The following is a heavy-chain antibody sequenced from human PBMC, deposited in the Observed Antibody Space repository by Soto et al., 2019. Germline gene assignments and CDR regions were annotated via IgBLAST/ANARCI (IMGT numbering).Heavy chain of an antibody. D-gene: IGHD5-12*01. J-gene: IGHJ4*02. CDR3: ARDGLGPYGGNMCDY. CDR2: IWYDGSNK. CDR1: GFTFSSYG. V-gene: IGHV3-33*01. Sequence: GGSLRLSCAASGFTFSSYGMHWVRQAPGKGLEWVAVIWYDGSNKYYADSVKGRFTISRDNSKNTLYLQMNSLRAEDTAVYYCARDGLGPYGGNMCDYWGQGTLVTVSS.